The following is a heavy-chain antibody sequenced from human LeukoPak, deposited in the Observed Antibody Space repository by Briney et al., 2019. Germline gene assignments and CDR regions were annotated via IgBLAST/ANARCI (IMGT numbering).Heavy chain of an antibody. CDR3: ARDGLWGWELLRYYYYGMDV. Sequence: TGGSLRLSCAASGFTFSIYAMSWVRQTPGKGLEWVSRINSDGSSTSYADSVKGRFTISRDNAKNTLYLQMNSLRAEDTAVYYCARDGLWGWELLRYYYYGMDVWGQGTTVTVSS. D-gene: IGHD1-26*01. CDR1: GFTFSIYA. J-gene: IGHJ6*02. V-gene: IGHV3-74*01. CDR2: INSDGSST.